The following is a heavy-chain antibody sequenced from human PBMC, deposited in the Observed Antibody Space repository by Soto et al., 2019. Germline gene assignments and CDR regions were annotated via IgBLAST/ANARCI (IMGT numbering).Heavy chain of an antibody. J-gene: IGHJ4*02. CDR3: ASTYYTGDSGPYDY. CDR1: GDSISSGGYY. Sequence: SETLSLTCTVSGDSISSGGYYWSWIRQHPGKGLEWIGYIYYSGTTYYNPSLESRVSISADTSENQFSLKVKSVTVADTAVYYCASTYYTGDSGPYDYWGQGTLVTVS. D-gene: IGHD1-26*01. V-gene: IGHV4-31*03. CDR2: IYYSGTT.